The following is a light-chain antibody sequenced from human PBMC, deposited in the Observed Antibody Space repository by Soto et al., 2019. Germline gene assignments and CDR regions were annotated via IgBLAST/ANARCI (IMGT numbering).Light chain of an antibody. J-gene: IGKJ5*01. Sequence: DIQLTQSPSFLSASVGDRVTITCRASQGISSYLAWYQQKPGNAPKFLIYAASTLQSGVPSRFSGSGSGTEFTLTISSLQPEDFATYYCQGLNDYPITFGQGTRLEIK. V-gene: IGKV1-9*01. CDR3: QGLNDYPIT. CDR1: QGISSY. CDR2: AAS.